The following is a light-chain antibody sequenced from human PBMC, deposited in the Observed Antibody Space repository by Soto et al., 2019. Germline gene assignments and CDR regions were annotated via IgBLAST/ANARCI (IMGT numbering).Light chain of an antibody. J-gene: IGKJ1*01. CDR3: QKYNKWPPRT. CDR2: GAF. CDR1: QSVGSD. V-gene: IGKV3-15*01. Sequence: IIMTQSPGTVSVSPGARATLSCRASQSVGSDLAWFQHKIGQAPRLLISGAFTRATGVPARFSGSGSGTGLPLAISSVQAQDVAVFLCQKYNKWPPRTFGHGTQVEI.